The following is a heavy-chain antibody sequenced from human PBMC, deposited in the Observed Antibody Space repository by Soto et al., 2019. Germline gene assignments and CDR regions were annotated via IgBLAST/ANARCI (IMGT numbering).Heavy chain of an antibody. J-gene: IGHJ6*03. V-gene: IGHV3-73*01. CDR1: GVTFSGSA. Sequence: PGGSLRLSCAASGVTFSGSAMHWVRQASGKGLEWVGRIRSKANSYATAYAASVKGRFTISRDDSKNTAYLQMNSLKTEDTAVYYCTTDFLPSGIAYYYYTDVWGKGTTGTVSS. CDR2: IRSKANSYAT. D-gene: IGHD6-13*01. CDR3: TTDFLPSGIAYYYYTDV.